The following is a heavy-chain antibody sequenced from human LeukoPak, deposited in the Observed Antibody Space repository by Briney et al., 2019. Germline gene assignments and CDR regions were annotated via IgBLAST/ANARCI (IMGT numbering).Heavy chain of an antibody. Sequence: ASVKVSCKASGGTFSSYAISWVRQAPGQGLEWVGGIIPIFGTANYAQKFQGRVTITADKSTSTAYMELSSLRSEDTAVYYCARVVGAGAFDIWGQGTMVTVSS. V-gene: IGHV1-69*06. CDR2: IIPIFGTA. CDR1: GGTFSSYA. J-gene: IGHJ3*02. CDR3: ARVVGAGAFDI. D-gene: IGHD1-26*01.